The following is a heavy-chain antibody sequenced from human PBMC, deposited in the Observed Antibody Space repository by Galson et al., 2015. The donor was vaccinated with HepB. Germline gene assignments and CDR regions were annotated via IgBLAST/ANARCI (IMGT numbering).Heavy chain of an antibody. J-gene: IGHJ4*02. CDR2: INGGGTST. Sequence: SLRLSCAASGFTFSTYGMSWVRQAPGKGLEWVSGINGGGTSTYYADSVKGRFTISRDNSQNTLYLQMHGLTDEDTAIYYCAKDAAGATVPLDDWGQGTLVTISS. CDR1: GFTFSTYG. V-gene: IGHV3-23*01. D-gene: IGHD1-26*01. CDR3: AKDAAGATVPLDD.